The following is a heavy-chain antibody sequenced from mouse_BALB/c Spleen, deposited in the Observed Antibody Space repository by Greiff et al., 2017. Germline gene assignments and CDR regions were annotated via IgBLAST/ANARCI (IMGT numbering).Heavy chain of an antibody. D-gene: IGHD1-1*01. V-gene: IGHV5-12-1*01. CDR3: ARLGDYYGSSYVDYAMDY. J-gene: IGHJ4*01. CDR1: GFAFRSHD. Sequence: VQVVESGGGLVKPGGSLKLSRAASGFAFRSHDMSWVRQTPEKRLEWVAYISSGGGSTYYPDTVKGRFTISRDNAKNTLYLQMSSLKSEDTAMYYCARLGDYYGSSYVDYAMDYWGQGTSVTVSS. CDR2: ISSGGGST.